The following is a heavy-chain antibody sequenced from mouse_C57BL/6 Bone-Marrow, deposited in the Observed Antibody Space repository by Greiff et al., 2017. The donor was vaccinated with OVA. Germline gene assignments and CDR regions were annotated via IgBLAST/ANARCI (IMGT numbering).Heavy chain of an antibody. V-gene: IGHV14-4*01. CDR2: IDPENGDT. D-gene: IGHD1-1*01. CDR1: GFTIKDDY. J-gene: IGHJ3*01. CDR3: TGDDYYGSRAWFAD. Sequence: VQLQQSGAELVRPGASVKLSCTASGFTIKDDYMHWVKQRPEQGLEWIGWIDPENGDTEYASKFQGKATLTADTSSNTAYLQLSSLTSEDTAVDYCTGDDYYGSRAWFADWGQGTLVTVSA.